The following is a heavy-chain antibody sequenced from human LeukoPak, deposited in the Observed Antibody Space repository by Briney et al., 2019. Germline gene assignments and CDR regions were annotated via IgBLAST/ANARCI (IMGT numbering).Heavy chain of an antibody. Sequence: GASVKVSCKASQYSFSDYAIHWVRQAPGQGLEWMGCVSAGDGNTKSSQNFQGRVTITRDTSANTAYMELSSLRSEDTAVFYCARAPSSGWYYDYWGQGTLVSVSS. CDR2: VSAGDGNT. V-gene: IGHV1-3*01. D-gene: IGHD6-19*01. CDR3: ARAPSSGWYYDY. J-gene: IGHJ4*02. CDR1: QYSFSDYA.